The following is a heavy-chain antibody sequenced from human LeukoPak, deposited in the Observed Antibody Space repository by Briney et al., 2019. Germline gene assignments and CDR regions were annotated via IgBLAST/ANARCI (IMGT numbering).Heavy chain of an antibody. D-gene: IGHD3-10*01. J-gene: IGHJ4*02. V-gene: IGHV1-2*02. Sequence: ASVKVSCKASGYTFTGYYMHWVRQAPGQGLEWMGWINPNSGGTNYAQKFQGRVTMTRDTSISTAYMELSRLRSDDTAVYYCATHQSITMVRGVMEYWGQGTLVTVSS. CDR1: GYTFTGYY. CDR2: INPNSGGT. CDR3: ATHQSITMVRGVMEY.